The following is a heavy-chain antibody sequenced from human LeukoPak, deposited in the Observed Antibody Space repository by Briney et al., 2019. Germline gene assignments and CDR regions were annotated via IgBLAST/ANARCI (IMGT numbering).Heavy chain of an antibody. J-gene: IGHJ4*02. CDR1: GFTFSSYS. V-gene: IGHV3-48*01. CDR2: ISSSSSTI. CDR3: ARESGSSGYFDYFDY. D-gene: IGHD3-22*01. Sequence: GGSLRLSCAASGFTFSSYSMNWGRQAPGKGLEWVSYISSSSSTIYYADSVKGRFTISRDNAKNSLYLQMNSLRAEDTAVYYCARESGSSGYFDYFDYWGQGTLVTVSS.